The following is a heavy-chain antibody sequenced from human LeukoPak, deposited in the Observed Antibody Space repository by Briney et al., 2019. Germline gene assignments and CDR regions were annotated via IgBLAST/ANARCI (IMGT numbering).Heavy chain of an antibody. J-gene: IGHJ6*02. V-gene: IGHV2-5*01. CDR2: IYWNDDK. CDR1: GFSLSTSGVG. Sequence: SGPTLVKPTQTLTLTCTFSGFSLSTSGVGVGWIRQPPGKALEWLALIYWNDDKRYSPSLKSRLTITKDTSKNQVVLTMTNMDPVDTATYCCAHSRLVLRYFDWLLNDSGKDYYGMDVWGQGTTVTVSS. D-gene: IGHD3-9*01. CDR3: AHSRLVLRYFDWLLNDSGKDYYGMDV.